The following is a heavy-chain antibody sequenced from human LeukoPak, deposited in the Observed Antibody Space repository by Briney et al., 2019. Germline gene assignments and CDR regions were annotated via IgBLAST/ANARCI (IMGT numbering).Heavy chain of an antibody. D-gene: IGHD6-25*01. V-gene: IGHV1-2*02. CDR3: AREGRRSGIAAKQRTHWFDP. Sequence: GASVKVSCKASGYIFTAYYMHWVRQAPGQGLEWMGWINPNSGGTVYAQKFQGRVTMTRDTSISTAYMELSRLRSDDTAVYYCAREGRRSGIAAKQRTHWFDPWGQGTLVTVSS. CDR1: GYIFTAYY. J-gene: IGHJ5*02. CDR2: INPNSGGT.